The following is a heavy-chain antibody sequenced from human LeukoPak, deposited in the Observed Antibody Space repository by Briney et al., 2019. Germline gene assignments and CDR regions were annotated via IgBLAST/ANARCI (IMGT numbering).Heavy chain of an antibody. Sequence: GGSLRLSCAASGFTFSSYGLHWVRQAPGRGLEWVAVISYDGSYKYYADSVKGRFSISRENSKNTLYLQMNSLRAEDTALYYCAGDRGIDSKRGYYYYGMDVWGQGTTVTVSS. V-gene: IGHV3-30*03. CDR2: ISYDGSYK. J-gene: IGHJ6*02. CDR3: AGDRGIDSKRGYYYYGMDV. D-gene: IGHD3-10*01. CDR1: GFTFSSYG.